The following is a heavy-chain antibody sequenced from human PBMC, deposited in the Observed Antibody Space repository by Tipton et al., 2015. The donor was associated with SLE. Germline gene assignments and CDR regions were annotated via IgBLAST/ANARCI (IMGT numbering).Heavy chain of an antibody. CDR2: IRYDGSNK. CDR1: GFTFSSYG. V-gene: IGHV3-30*02. CDR3: AKEDGDYDLNYYGMDV. Sequence: GSLRPSCAASGFTFSSYGMHWVRQAPGKGLEWVAFIRYDGSNKYYADSVKGRFTISRDNSKNTLYLQMNSLRAEDTAVYYCAKEDGDYDLNYYGMDVWGQGTTVTVSS. D-gene: IGHD3-3*01. J-gene: IGHJ6*02.